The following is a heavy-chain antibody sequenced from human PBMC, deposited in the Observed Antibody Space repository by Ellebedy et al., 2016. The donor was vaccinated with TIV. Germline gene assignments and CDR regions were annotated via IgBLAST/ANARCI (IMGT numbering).Heavy chain of an antibody. CDR2: ISYDGSNK. D-gene: IGHD3-10*01. V-gene: IGHV3-30*04. CDR3: ARGYYGSGSYSPPGY. CDR1: GFTFSSYA. Sequence: GESLKISCAASGFTFSSYAMHWVRQAPGKGLEWVAVISYDGSNKYYADSVKGRFTISRDNSKNTLYLQMNSLRAEDTAVYYCARGYYGSGSYSPPGYWGQGTLVTVSS. J-gene: IGHJ4*02.